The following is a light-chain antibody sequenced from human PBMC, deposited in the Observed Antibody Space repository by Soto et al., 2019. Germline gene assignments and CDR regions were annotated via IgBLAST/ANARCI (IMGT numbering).Light chain of an antibody. CDR3: QQHGSSPIT. J-gene: IGKJ5*01. Sequence: EIVLTQSPGTLSFFPGERATLSCRASRSVTNNYLAWHQQKPGQTPRLLIYGASSRATGIPDRFSGSGSGTDFTLTISRLEPADLAVYYCQQHGSSPITFGQGTRLEIK. CDR1: RSVTNNY. CDR2: GAS. V-gene: IGKV3-20*01.